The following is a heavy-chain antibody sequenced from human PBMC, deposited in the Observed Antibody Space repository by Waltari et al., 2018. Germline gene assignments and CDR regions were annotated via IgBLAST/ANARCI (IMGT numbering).Heavy chain of an antibody. J-gene: IGHJ4*02. CDR2: IYYSGRT. CDR3: ARHHIPNVRGVIIGFDY. Sequence: QLQLQESGPGLVKPSETLSLTCTVSGGSISSSSYYWGWIRQPPGKGLEWIGSIYYSGRTYYNPSLKVRVTISVDTSKNQFSLKLSSVTAADTAVYYCARHHIPNVRGVIIGFDYWGQGTLVTVSS. D-gene: IGHD3-10*02. V-gene: IGHV4-39*01. CDR1: GGSISSSSYY.